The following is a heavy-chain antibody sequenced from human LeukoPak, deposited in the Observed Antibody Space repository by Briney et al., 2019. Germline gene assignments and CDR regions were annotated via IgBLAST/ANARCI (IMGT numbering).Heavy chain of an antibody. J-gene: IGHJ5*02. CDR1: GDSISSYY. D-gene: IGHD4-17*01. CDR3: ARDQFNYGEDWFDP. CDR2: IYTSGST. Sequence: SETLSLTCAVYGDSISSYYWSWIPQPAGKGLEWIGRIYTSGSTNYNPSLKSRVTMSVDTSKNQFSLKLSSVTAADTAVYYCARDQFNYGEDWFDPWGQGTLVTVSS. V-gene: IGHV4-4*07.